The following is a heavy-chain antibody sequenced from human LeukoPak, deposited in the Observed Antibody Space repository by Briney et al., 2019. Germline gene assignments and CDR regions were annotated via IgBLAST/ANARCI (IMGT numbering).Heavy chain of an antibody. CDR1: GGSISSSSYY. CDR2: IYYSGST. V-gene: IGHV4-39*01. Sequence: SETLSLTCTVSGGSISSSSYYWGWIRQPPGKGLEWIGRIYYSGSTYYNPSLKSRVTISVDTSKNQFSLKLSSVTAAGTAVYYCAGRPVDIVALGYENFDYWGQGTLVTVSS. CDR3: AGRPVDIVALGYENFDY. J-gene: IGHJ4*02. D-gene: IGHD5-12*01.